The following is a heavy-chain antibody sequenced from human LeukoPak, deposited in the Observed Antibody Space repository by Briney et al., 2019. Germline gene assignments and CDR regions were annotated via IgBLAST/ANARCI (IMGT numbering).Heavy chain of an antibody. D-gene: IGHD5-24*01. J-gene: IGHJ4*02. CDR3: ARVHRRDGYNYVNY. V-gene: IGHV4-34*01. Sequence: SETLSLTCAVYGGSFSGYYWSWIRQPPGKGLEWIGEINHSGSTNYNPSLKSRVTISVDTSKNQFSLKLGSVTAADTAVYYCARVHRRDGYNYVNYWGQGTLVTVSS. CDR1: GGSFSGYY. CDR2: INHSGST.